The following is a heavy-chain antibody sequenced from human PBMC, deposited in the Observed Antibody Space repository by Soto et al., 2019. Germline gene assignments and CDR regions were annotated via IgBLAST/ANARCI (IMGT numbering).Heavy chain of an antibody. CDR2: ISFDGINR. CDR3: AKDLSYCSGGSCYQHDGSDN. Sequence: QVQLVESGGGGVQPGGSLRLSCAASGFTFSNYAMHWVRQAPGKGLEWVAIISFDGINRFYRDSVKGRFTISRDNSKHTLYLEISSLRAGATAVYFCAKDLSYCSGGSCYQHDGSDNWGQETLVTVSS. J-gene: IGHJ4*02. D-gene: IGHD2-15*01. V-gene: IGHV3-30*18. CDR1: GFTFSNYA.